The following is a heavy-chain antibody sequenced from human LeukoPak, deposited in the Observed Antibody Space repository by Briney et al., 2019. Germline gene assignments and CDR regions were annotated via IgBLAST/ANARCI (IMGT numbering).Heavy chain of an antibody. Sequence: GGSLRLSCAASGFTVSSNYMSWVRQAPGKGLEWVSVIYSGGSTYYADSVKGRFTISRDNSKITLYLQMNSLRAEDTAVYSCASGSGSYPTPYYYMDVWGKGTTVTVSS. CDR2: IYSGGST. CDR1: GFTVSSNY. CDR3: ASGSGSYPTPYYYMDV. D-gene: IGHD3-10*01. V-gene: IGHV3-53*01. J-gene: IGHJ6*03.